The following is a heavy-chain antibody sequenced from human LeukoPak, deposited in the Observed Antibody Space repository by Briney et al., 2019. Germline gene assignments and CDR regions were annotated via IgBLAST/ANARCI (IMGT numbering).Heavy chain of an antibody. Sequence: SGTLSLTCAVSGGSINSYYWSWIRQPPGKGLESIGYIYHSGSTYYNPSLKSRVTISVDRSKNQLSLRLSSVTAADTAVYYCARGTTFFGSTTGYFDYWGQGTLVTVSS. V-gene: IGHV4-30-2*01. CDR1: GGSINSYY. CDR3: ARGTTFFGSTTGYFDY. D-gene: IGHD2-2*01. CDR2: IYHSGST. J-gene: IGHJ4*02.